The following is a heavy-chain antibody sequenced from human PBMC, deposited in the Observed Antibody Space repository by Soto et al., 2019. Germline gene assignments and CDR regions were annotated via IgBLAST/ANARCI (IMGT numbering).Heavy chain of an antibody. V-gene: IGHV3-21*01. D-gene: IGHD6-13*01. CDR3: ARGPYSSSWFVYY. J-gene: IGHJ4*02. CDR1: GFTFSSYS. CDR2: ISSSSSYI. Sequence: GGSLRLSCAASGFTFSSYSMNWVRQAPGKGLEWVSSISSSSSYIYYADSVKGRFTISRDNAKNSLYLQMNSLRAEDTAVYYCARGPYSSSWFVYYWGQGTLVTVSS.